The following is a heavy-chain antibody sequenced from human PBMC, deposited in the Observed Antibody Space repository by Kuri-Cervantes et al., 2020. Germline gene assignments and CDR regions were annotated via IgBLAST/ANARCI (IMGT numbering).Heavy chain of an antibody. CDR2: IWYGGSNK. Sequence: GESLKISCAASGFTFSSYAMHWVRQAPGKGLEWVAVIWYGGSNKNYADSVKGRFTISRDNSKNTLSLQMNSLRVEDTAVYYCARDYYGSGNLAGMDVWGQGTTVTVSS. V-gene: IGHV3-33*08. CDR3: ARDYYGSGNLAGMDV. CDR1: GFTFSSYA. J-gene: IGHJ6*02. D-gene: IGHD3-10*01.